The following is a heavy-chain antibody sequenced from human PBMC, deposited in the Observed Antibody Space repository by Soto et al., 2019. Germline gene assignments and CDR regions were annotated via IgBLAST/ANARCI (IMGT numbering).Heavy chain of an antibody. Sequence: ASVKVSCKASGGTFSSYAISWVRQAPGQGLEWMGGIIPIFGTANYAQKFQGRVTITADESTSTAYMELSSLRSEDTAVYYCAYYYGSGSYYNDFRYYYYGMDVWGQGTTVTVSS. D-gene: IGHD3-10*01. CDR3: AYYYGSGSYYNDFRYYYYGMDV. CDR2: IIPIFGTA. V-gene: IGHV1-69*13. CDR1: GGTFSSYA. J-gene: IGHJ6*02.